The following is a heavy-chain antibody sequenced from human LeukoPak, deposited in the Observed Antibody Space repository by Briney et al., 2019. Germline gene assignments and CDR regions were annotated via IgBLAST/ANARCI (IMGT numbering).Heavy chain of an antibody. Sequence: SETLSLTCTVSGYSISSGYYWGWLRQPPGRGLEWIGTIYHSGSTYYNPSLKSRVTISVATSKNQFSLKLSSVTAADTAVYFCARAYSSSWYFNWFDPWGQGTQVTVSS. V-gene: IGHV4-38-2*02. J-gene: IGHJ5*02. CDR1: GYSISSGYY. CDR2: IYHSGST. D-gene: IGHD6-13*01. CDR3: ARAYSSSWYFNWFDP.